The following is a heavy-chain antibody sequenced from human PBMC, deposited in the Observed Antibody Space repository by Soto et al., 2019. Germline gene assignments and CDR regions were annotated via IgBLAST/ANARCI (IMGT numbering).Heavy chain of an antibody. V-gene: IGHV3-23*01. D-gene: IGHD6-13*01. Sequence: GGSLRLSCAASGFTFSSYAMTWVRQAPGKGLEWVSSISGGGGSTYYADSAKGRFTISRDNSKNTLYLQMDSLRAEDTAVYYCAKDIGASSSSWQRRGAFAPWGQGPLVPVSS. J-gene: IGHJ5*02. CDR2: ISGGGGST. CDR1: GFTFSSYA. CDR3: AKDIGASSSSWQRRGAFAP.